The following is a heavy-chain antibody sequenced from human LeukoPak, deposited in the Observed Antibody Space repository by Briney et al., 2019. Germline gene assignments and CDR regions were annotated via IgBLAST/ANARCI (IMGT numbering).Heavy chain of an antibody. D-gene: IGHD1-20*01. Sequence: ASVKVSCKASGYTFTSYAMNWVRQAPGQGLEWMGWINTNTGNPTYAQGFTGRFVFSLDTSVSTAYLQISSLKAEDTAVFYCARDQYNWNGVLSGRYYYYVDVWGKGTTVTVSS. J-gene: IGHJ6*03. CDR2: INTNTGNP. CDR3: ARDQYNWNGVLSGRYYYYVDV. V-gene: IGHV7-4-1*02. CDR1: GYTFTSYA.